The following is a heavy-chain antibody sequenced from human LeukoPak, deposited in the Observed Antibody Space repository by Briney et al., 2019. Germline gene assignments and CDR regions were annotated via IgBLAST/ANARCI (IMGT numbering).Heavy chain of an antibody. D-gene: IGHD5-24*01. Sequence: PGGSLRLSCAASGFTFSSYGMHWVRQAPGKGLEWVAVISYDGSNKHYADSVKGRFTISRDNSKNTLYLQMNSLRAEDTAVYYCAKSLAGDGYTFDYWGQGTLVTVSS. V-gene: IGHV3-30*18. J-gene: IGHJ4*02. CDR2: ISYDGSNK. CDR3: AKSLAGDGYTFDY. CDR1: GFTFSSYG.